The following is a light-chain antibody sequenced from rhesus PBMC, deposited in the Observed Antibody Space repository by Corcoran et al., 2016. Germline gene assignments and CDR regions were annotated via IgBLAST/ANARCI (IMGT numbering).Light chain of an antibody. CDR3: QQYNDLLYS. V-gene: IGKV3-40*03. Sequence: EIVMTQSPATLSLSPGETATLSCRASESVGSYLAWYPQKTGQAPNLLVHSAYFRATGIPARFSGSGSRTEITLTISSLEPEDVGVYHCQQYNDLLYSFGQGTKVEIK. CDR1: ESVGSY. J-gene: IGKJ2*01. CDR2: SAY.